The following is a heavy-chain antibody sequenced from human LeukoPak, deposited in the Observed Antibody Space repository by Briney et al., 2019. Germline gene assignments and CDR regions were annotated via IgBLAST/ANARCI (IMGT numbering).Heavy chain of an antibody. D-gene: IGHD2-21*01. Sequence: SETLSLTCAVYGGSFSGYYWSWIRQPPGKGLEWIGEINHSGSTNYNPSLKSRVTISVDTSKNQFSLKLSSVTAADTAVYYCARGRLIDPWGQGTVVTVSS. V-gene: IGHV4-34*01. CDR1: GGSFSGYY. CDR2: INHSGST. J-gene: IGHJ5*02. CDR3: ARGRLIDP.